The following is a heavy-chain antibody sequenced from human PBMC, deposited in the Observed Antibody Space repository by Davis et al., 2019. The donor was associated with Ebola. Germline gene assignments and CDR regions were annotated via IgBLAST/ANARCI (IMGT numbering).Heavy chain of an antibody. Sequence: GESLKISCTASGFTFGDYAMSWVRQAPGKGLEWVGFIRSKAYGGTTEYAASVKGRFTISRDNAKNSLYLQMNSLRAEDTAVYYCARICGWYHGGYWFDPWGQGTLVTVSS. J-gene: IGHJ5*02. V-gene: IGHV3-49*04. CDR3: ARICGWYHGGYWFDP. CDR2: IRSKAYGGTT. D-gene: IGHD6-19*01. CDR1: GFTFGDYA.